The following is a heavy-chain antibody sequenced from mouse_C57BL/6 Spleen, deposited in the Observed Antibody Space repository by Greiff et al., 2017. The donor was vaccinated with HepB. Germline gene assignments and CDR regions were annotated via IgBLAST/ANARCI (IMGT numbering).Heavy chain of an antibody. V-gene: IGHV1-42*01. D-gene: IGHD2-1*01. CDR1: GYSFTGYY. CDR2: INPSTGGT. CDR3: ARGRNYGYAMDY. Sequence: EVQLQQSGPELVKPGASVKISCKASGYSFTGYYMNWVKQSPEKSLEWIGEINPSTGGTTYNQKFKAKATLTVDKSSSTAYMQLKSLTSEDSAVYYCARGRNYGYAMDYWGQGTSVTVSS. J-gene: IGHJ4*01.